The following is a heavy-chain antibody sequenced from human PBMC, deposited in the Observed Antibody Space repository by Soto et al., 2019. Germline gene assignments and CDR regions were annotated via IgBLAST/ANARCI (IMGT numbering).Heavy chain of an antibody. D-gene: IGHD6-13*01. CDR2: IYSGGST. J-gene: IGHJ6*03. CDR1: GFTVSSNY. V-gene: IGHV3-66*01. CDR3: ARDSTGYSKDNYYYYMDV. Sequence: GGSLRLSCAASGFTVSSNYMSWVRQAPGKGLEWVSVIYSGGSTYYADSVKGRFTISRDNSKNTLYLQMNSLRAEDTAVYYCARDSTGYSKDNYYYYMDVWGKGTTVTVS.